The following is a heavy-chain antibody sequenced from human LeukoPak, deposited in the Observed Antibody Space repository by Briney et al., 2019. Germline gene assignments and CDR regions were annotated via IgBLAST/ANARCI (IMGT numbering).Heavy chain of an antibody. V-gene: IGHV4-39*01. CDR1: GGSISSNGYS. D-gene: IGHD6-19*01. CDR3: ARRRAGRDWFDP. J-gene: IGHJ5*02. Sequence: SETLSLTCTVSGGSISSNGYSWGGIRQPPGQGLEWIGSIYYSGNTYYNPSLKSRVTISVDTSKNQFSLKLSSVTATDTAVYYCARRRAGRDWFDPWGQGTLVTVSS. CDR2: IYYSGNT.